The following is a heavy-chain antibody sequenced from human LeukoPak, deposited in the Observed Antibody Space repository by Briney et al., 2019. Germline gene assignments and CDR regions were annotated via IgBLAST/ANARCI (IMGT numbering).Heavy chain of an antibody. V-gene: IGHV4-34*01. J-gene: IGHJ4*02. CDR3: ARNAALLDY. D-gene: IGHD6-13*01. CDR2: INHSGST. Sequence: SETLSLTCAVYGGSFSGYYWSWIRQPPGKGLEWIGEINHSGSTNYNPSIKSRVTISVDTSKNQFSLKLSSVTAADTAVYYCARNAALLDYWGQGNLVTVSS. CDR1: GGSFSGYY.